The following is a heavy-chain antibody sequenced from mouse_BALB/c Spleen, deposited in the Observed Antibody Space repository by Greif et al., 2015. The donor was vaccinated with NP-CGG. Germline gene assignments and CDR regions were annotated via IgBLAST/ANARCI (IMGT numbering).Heavy chain of an antibody. CDR1: GFAFSSYD. Sequence: EVKVVESGGGLVKPGGSLKLSCAASGFAFSSYDMSWVRQTPEKRLEWVAYISSGGGSTYYPDTVKGRFTISRDNAKNTLYLQMSSLKSEDTAMYYCAREPYGSSYFDYWGQGTTLTVSS. CDR3: AREPYGSSYFDY. J-gene: IGHJ2*01. V-gene: IGHV5-12-1*01. D-gene: IGHD1-1*01. CDR2: ISSGGGST.